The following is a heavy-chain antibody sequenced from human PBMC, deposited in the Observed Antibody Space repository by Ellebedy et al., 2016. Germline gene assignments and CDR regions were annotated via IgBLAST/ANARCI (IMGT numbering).Heavy chain of an antibody. CDR1: GGSFSGYY. Sequence: SETLSLXXAVYGGSFSGYYWSWIRQPPGKGLEWIGEINHSGSTNYNPSLKSRVTISVDTSKNQFSLKLSSVTAADTAVYYCARGKRSRYWGQGTLVTVSS. CDR2: INHSGST. J-gene: IGHJ4*02. CDR3: ARGKRSRY. D-gene: IGHD4-17*01. V-gene: IGHV4-34*01.